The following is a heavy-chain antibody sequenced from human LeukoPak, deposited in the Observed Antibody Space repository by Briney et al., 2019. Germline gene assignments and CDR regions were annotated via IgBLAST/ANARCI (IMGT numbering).Heavy chain of an antibody. CDR1: EYTFTDYY. Sequence: ASVKVSCEASEYTFTDYYIHWVRQAPGQGLEWMGIISPTGGSTAYAQKFQGRVTLTRDTSASTVYMELSSLRSEDTAVYYCARTPPMTTATHFDYWGQGALVTVSS. V-gene: IGHV1-46*01. D-gene: IGHD4-17*01. CDR2: ISPTGGST. J-gene: IGHJ4*02. CDR3: ARTPPMTTATHFDY.